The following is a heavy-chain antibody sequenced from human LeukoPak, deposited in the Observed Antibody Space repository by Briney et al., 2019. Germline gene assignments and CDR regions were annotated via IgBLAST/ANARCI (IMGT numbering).Heavy chain of an antibody. CDR2: ITTSGGIK. D-gene: IGHD5-18*01. J-gene: IGHJ4*02. CDR1: GFTFSNYE. V-gene: IGHV3-48*03. CDR3: AKNGYNYGSYIDY. Sequence: PGGSLRLSCATSGFTFSNYEMNWVRQAPGKGLEWVSYITTSGGIKSYADSVKGRFTISRDNAKNSVYLQINSLRAEDTAVYYCAKNGYNYGSYIDYWGQGTLVTVSS.